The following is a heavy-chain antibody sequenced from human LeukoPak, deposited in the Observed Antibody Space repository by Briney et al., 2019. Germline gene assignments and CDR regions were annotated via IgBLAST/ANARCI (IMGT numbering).Heavy chain of an antibody. D-gene: IGHD5-18*01. Sequence: ASVKVSCKVSGYTLTELSMHWVRQPPGKGREWMGGFDPEDGETSYAQKFQGRVTMTEDTSTDTAYMELSRLRSEDTAVYYCATGLIQVWLPVNFDYWGQGTLVTVSS. CDR3: ATGLIQVWLPVNFDY. CDR2: FDPEDGET. CDR1: GYTLTELS. J-gene: IGHJ4*02. V-gene: IGHV1-24*01.